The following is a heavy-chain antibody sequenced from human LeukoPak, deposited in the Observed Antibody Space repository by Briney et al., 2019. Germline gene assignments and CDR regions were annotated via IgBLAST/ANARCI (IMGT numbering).Heavy chain of an antibody. J-gene: IGHJ4*02. V-gene: IGHV1-2*02. CDR1: GYTFTGYY. Sequence: ASVKVSCKASGYTFTGYYMHWVRQAPGQGLEWTGWINPNSGGTNYAQKFQGRVTMTRDTSISTAYMELSRLRSDDTAVYYCARDGTEYCSGGSCYQIDYWGQGTLVTVSS. CDR2: INPNSGGT. CDR3: ARDGTEYCSGGSCYQIDY. D-gene: IGHD2-15*01.